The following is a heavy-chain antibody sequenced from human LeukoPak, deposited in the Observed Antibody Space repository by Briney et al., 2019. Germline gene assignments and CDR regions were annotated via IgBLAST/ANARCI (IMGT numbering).Heavy chain of an antibody. J-gene: IGHJ1*01. Sequence: GRSLRLSCAASGFTFDDYAMHWVRQAPGKGLEWVSGISWNSGSIDYVDSVKGRFTISRDNAKNSLYLQMNSLRAEDTALYYCAKGPSGIAATGSPKYFQHWGQGTLVTVSS. D-gene: IGHD6-25*01. V-gene: IGHV3-9*01. CDR1: GFTFDDYA. CDR3: AKGPSGIAATGSPKYFQH. CDR2: ISWNSGSI.